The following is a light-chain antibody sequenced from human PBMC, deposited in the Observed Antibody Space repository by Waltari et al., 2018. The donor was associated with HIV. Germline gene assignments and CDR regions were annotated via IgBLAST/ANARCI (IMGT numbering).Light chain of an antibody. CDR3: QTWRSGIVV. CDR1: SGHTNYA. V-gene: IGLV4-69*01. CDR2: LNSNGSH. J-gene: IGLJ2*01. Sequence: QLGLTQSPSASASLGASVKLTCTLSSGHTNYAIAWHQQRPEKGPRFLMRLNSNGSHTKGDGPPVRFAGSSSGAERYLTIAGLQSEDDTYYFCQTWRSGIVVFGGGTTLTVL.